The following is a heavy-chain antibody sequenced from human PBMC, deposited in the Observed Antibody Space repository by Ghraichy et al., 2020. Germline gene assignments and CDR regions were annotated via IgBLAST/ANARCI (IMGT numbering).Heavy chain of an antibody. V-gene: IGHV3-30*18. CDR2: ISYDGSNK. D-gene: IGHD3-10*01. Sequence: GGSLRLSCAASGFTFSSHGMHWVRQAPGKGLEWVAVISYDGSNKYYADSVKGRFTISRDNSKNTLYLQINSLRAEDTALYYCAKTARAGGLNGSGSWGQGTLVTVSS. CDR1: GFTFSSHG. CDR3: AKTARAGGLNGSGS. J-gene: IGHJ5*02.